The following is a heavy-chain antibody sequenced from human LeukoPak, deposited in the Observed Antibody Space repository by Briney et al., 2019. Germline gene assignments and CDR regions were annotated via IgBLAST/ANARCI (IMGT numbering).Heavy chain of an antibody. D-gene: IGHD4-17*01. CDR3: ARLMADYGDYYFDY. CDR1: GGSISSYY. J-gene: IGHJ4*02. Sequence: SETLSLTCTVSGGSISSYYWSWIRQPAGKGLEWIGRIYTSGSTNYNPSLKSRVTMSVDTSKNQFSLKLSSVTAADTAVYYCARLMADYGDYYFDYWGQGTLVTVSA. V-gene: IGHV4-4*07. CDR2: IYTSGST.